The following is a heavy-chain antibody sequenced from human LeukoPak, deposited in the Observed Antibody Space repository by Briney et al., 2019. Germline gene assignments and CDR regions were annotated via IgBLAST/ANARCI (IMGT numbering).Heavy chain of an antibody. CDR2: ISYDGSNK. J-gene: IGHJ4*02. CDR3: AKAYGYCTTTSCSHGEFDY. Sequence: PGGSLRLSCAASGFTFSSYAMHWVRQAPGKGLEWVAVISYDGSNKYYADSVKGRFTISRDNSKNALYLQMNSLRGEDTAVYYCAKAYGYCTTTSCSHGEFDYWGQGTLVTVSS. V-gene: IGHV3-30-3*01. CDR1: GFTFSSYA. D-gene: IGHD2-2*01.